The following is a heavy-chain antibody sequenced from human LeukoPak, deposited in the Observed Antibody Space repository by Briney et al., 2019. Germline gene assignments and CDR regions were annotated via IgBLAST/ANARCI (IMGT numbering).Heavy chain of an antibody. CDR3: TRGGYSCAVDC. D-gene: IGHD5-12*01. V-gene: IGHV1-2*02. J-gene: IGHJ4*02. CDR1: GYTLIGNY. Sequence: GASVKVSCKASGYTLIGNYMHWVRQAPGQGLDWMGWINPNSGDTKSVQKFQGRVTMTRDTSISTVYMELTGLTSDDTAVYYCTRGGYSCAVDCWGQGTPDTVSS. CDR2: INPNSGDT.